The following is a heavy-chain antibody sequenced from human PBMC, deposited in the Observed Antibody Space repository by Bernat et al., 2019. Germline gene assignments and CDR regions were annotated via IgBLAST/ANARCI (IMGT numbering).Heavy chain of an antibody. CDR3: ARGSAGSLYYDILTGYWPDY. V-gene: IGHV1-2*02. Sequence: QVQLVQSGAEVKKPGASVKVSCKASGYTFTGYYMHWVRQAPGQGLEWMGGINPNSGGTNYAQKIQGRVTMTRDTSISTAYMELSRLRSDDTAVYYCARGSAGSLYYDILTGYWPDYWGQGTLVTVSS. D-gene: IGHD3-9*01. CDR2: INPNSGGT. CDR1: GYTFTGYY. J-gene: IGHJ4*02.